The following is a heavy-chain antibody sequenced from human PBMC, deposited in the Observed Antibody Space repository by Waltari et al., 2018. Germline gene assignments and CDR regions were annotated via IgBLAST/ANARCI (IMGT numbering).Heavy chain of an antibody. D-gene: IGHD2-15*01. J-gene: IGHJ5*02. V-gene: IGHV4-38-2*01. CDR2: SYHSGST. CDR1: GYSISSGYY. CDR3: ARRTLDCSGGSCYSNWFDP. Sequence: QVQLQESGPGLVKPSETLSLTCAVSGYSISSGYYWGWIRQPPGKGLEWIGSSYHSGSTYDIPSRKSRVTRSVDTSKNQFALKLSSVTAADTAVYYCARRTLDCSGGSCYSNWFDPWGQGTLVTVSS.